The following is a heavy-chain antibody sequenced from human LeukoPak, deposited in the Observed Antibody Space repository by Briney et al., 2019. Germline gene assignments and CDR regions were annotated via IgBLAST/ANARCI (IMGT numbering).Heavy chain of an antibody. CDR2: ISSSSSYI. CDR1: GFTFSSYS. J-gene: IGHJ5*02. Sequence: PGGSLRLSCAASGFTFSSYSMNWVRQAPGKGLEWVSSISSSSSYIYYAESVKGRFTISRDNAKNSLYLQMNSLRAEDTAVYYCARDRIAAYNWFDPWGQGTLVTVSS. D-gene: IGHD6-13*01. V-gene: IGHV3-21*01. CDR3: ARDRIAAYNWFDP.